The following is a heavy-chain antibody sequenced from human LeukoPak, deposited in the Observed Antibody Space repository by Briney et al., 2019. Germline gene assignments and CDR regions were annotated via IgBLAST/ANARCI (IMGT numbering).Heavy chain of an antibody. D-gene: IGHD5-12*01. Sequence: PGGSLRLSCAASGFTFSGYEMNWVRQAQGKGLEWVSYISSSGSTIYYADSVKGRFTISRDNAKNSLYLQMNSLRAEDTAVYYCARGFGGYDIIDYWGQGTLVTVSS. CDR3: ARGFGGYDIIDY. V-gene: IGHV3-48*03. CDR1: GFTFSGYE. CDR2: ISSSGSTI. J-gene: IGHJ4*02.